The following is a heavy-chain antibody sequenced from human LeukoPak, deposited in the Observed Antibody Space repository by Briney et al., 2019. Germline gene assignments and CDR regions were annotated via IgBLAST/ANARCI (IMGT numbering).Heavy chain of an antibody. CDR2: VTRSGGNT. CDR3: AKGVEWFGEFNPNWFDP. V-gene: IGHV3-23*01. D-gene: IGHD3-10*01. Sequence: GGAVPLSRLASVWTFSSYAMRWVRQAPGKELEWVAAVTRSGGNTLYADSVKDRFTISRDNSKNTLYLQMNSLRAEDTAIYYCAKGVEWFGEFNPNWFDPWGQGTRVTDSS. J-gene: IGHJ5*02. CDR1: VWTFSSYA.